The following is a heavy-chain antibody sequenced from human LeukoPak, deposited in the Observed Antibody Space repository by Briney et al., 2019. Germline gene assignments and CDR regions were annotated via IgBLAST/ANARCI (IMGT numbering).Heavy chain of an antibody. CDR3: AKDHGGNSWYYFDY. D-gene: IGHD4-23*01. V-gene: IGHV3-30*02. J-gene: IGHJ4*02. CDR2: IWYDGGNK. Sequence: HPGGSLSLSCEASGIFFSRFGKSWVRQAPGKGVVGLVFIWYDGGNKYYADSVKGRVTISTDKSKNTVFLQMDSLRADDTAVYFCAKDHGGNSWYYFDYWGRGTLVTVSS. CDR1: GIFFSRFG.